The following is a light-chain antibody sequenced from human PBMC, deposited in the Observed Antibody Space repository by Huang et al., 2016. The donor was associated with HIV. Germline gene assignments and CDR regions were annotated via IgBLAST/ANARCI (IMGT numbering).Light chain of an antibody. J-gene: IGKJ1*01. CDR2: GAS. V-gene: IGKV3-15*01. CDR3: QQYNNWPPWT. Sequence: EIVMTQSPATLSVSPGERATLSCRASQSVSSNLAWYQQKPGQAPRLLIYGASTRAIGIPARFSGSGSGTEFTLTISSLQSEDCAVYYCQQYNNWPPWTFGQGTKVEI. CDR1: QSVSSN.